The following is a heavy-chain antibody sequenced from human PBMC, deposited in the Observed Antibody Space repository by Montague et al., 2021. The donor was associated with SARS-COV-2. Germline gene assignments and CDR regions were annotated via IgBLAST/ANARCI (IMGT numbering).Heavy chain of an antibody. J-gene: IGHJ4*02. D-gene: IGHD3-22*01. CDR2: IYTSGXT. CDR1: GGSISSGSYY. Sequence: TLSLTCTVSGGSISSGSYYWSWIRQPAGKGLEWIGRIYTSGXTXYXXXXKXRVTISVDTSKNQFSLKLSSVTAADTAVYYCARKDYDSSGYWSGFFDYWGQGTLVTVSS. V-gene: IGHV4-61*02. CDR3: ARKDYDSSGYWSGFFDY.